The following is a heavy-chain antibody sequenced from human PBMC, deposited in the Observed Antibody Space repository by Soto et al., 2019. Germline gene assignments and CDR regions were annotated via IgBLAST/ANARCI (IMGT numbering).Heavy chain of an antibody. D-gene: IGHD3-10*01. Sequence: GGSLRLSCAASGFTFSDYYMSWIRQAPGKGLEWVSYISSSSSYTNNADSVKGRFTISRDNAKNSLYLQMNSLRAEDTAVYYCARVVHYYGSGSYYGPYFDYWGQGTLVTSPQ. CDR2: ISSSSSYT. CDR3: ARVVHYYGSGSYYGPYFDY. CDR1: GFTFSDYY. V-gene: IGHV3-11*05. J-gene: IGHJ4*02.